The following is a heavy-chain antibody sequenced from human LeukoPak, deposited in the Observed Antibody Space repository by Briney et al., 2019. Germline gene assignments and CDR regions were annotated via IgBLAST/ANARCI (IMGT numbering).Heavy chain of an antibody. J-gene: IGHJ4*02. CDR2: IIPIFGTA. CDR3: ASYCSGGSCYSALDY. V-gene: IGHV1-69*05. CDR1: GGTFSSYA. Sequence: SVKVSCKASGGTFSSYAISWVRQAPGQGLEWMGGIIPIFGTANYAQKFQGRVTITTDESTSTAYMELSSLRSEDTAVYYCASYCSGGSCYSALDYWGQGTLVTVSS. D-gene: IGHD2-15*01.